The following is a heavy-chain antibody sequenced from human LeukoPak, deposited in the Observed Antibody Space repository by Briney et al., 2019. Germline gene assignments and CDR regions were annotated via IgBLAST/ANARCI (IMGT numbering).Heavy chain of an antibody. CDR1: GFTSDDYA. CDR3: AKDWDYYGSGSYYFDY. V-gene: IGHV3-9*02. Sequence: CRSLRLSCAASGFTSDDYAMHWVRQAPGKGLEWVSGISWNSGSIGYADSVKGRFTISRDNAKNSLYLQMNSLRAEDTALYYCAKDWDYYGSGSYYFDYWGQGTLVTVSS. D-gene: IGHD3-10*01. J-gene: IGHJ4*02. CDR2: ISWNSGSI.